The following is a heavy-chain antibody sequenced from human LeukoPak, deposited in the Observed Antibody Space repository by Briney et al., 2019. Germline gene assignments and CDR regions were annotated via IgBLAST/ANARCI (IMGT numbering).Heavy chain of an antibody. V-gene: IGHV3-33*01. CDR1: GFTFSSYG. D-gene: IGHD3-3*01. CDR3: ARDRPKPTIFGVVPWGMDV. CDR2: IWYDGSNK. Sequence: GRSLRLSCAASGFTFSSYGMHWVRQAPGKGLEWVAVIWYDGSNKYYADSVKGRFTISRDNSKNTLYLQVNSLRAEDTAVYYCARDRPKPTIFGVVPWGMDVWGQGTTVTVSS. J-gene: IGHJ6*02.